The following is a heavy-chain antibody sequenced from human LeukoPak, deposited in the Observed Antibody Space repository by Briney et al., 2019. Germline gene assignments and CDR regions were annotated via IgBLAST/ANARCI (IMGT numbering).Heavy chain of an antibody. Sequence: SETLSLTCAVYGGSFSGYYWSWIRQPPGKGLEWIGEINHSGSTNYNPSLKSRVTISVDTSKNQFSLKLSSVTAADTAVYYCARQTRCSSTSCQNWFDPWGQGTLVTVSS. V-gene: IGHV4-34*01. J-gene: IGHJ5*02. D-gene: IGHD2-2*01. CDR1: GGSFSGYY. CDR2: INHSGST. CDR3: ARQTRCSSTSCQNWFDP.